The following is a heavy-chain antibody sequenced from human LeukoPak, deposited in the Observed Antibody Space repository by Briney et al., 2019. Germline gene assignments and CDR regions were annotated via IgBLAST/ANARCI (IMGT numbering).Heavy chain of an antibody. CDR3: AREGTDQYYYYYMDV. CDR1: GGSISSYY. CDR2: IYYSGST. J-gene: IGHJ6*03. V-gene: IGHV4-59*01. Sequence: PSETLSLTCTVSGGSISSYYWSWIRHPPGKGLEWIGYIYYSGSTNYNPSLKSRVTISVGTSKNQFSLKLSSVTAADTAVYYCAREGTDQYYYYYMDVWGKGTTVTVSS. D-gene: IGHD3-10*01.